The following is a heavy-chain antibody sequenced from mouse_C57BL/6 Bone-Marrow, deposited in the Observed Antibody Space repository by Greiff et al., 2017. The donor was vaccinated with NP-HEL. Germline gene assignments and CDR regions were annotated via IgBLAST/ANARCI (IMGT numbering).Heavy chain of an antibody. CDR2: ISDGGSYT. J-gene: IGHJ2*01. CDR3: ARGIVDY. CDR1: GFTFSSYA. V-gene: IGHV5-4*03. D-gene: IGHD2-12*01. Sequence: EVKVVESGGGLVKPGGSLKLSCAASGFTFSSYAMSWVRQTPEKRLEWVATISDGGSYTYYPDNVKGRFTISRDNAKNNLYLQMSHLKSEDTAMYYCARGIVDYWGQGTTLTVSS.